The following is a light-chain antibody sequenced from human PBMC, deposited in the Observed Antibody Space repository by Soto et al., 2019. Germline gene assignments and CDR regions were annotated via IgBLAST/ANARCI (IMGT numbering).Light chain of an antibody. V-gene: IGKV1-39*01. Sequence: DILMTQSPSSLSASVGGTVTITCRASQGISDYLSWFQHKPGEAPKLLIYTASSLQGGVPLRFSGAGSRTDFSLTISGLQPEDSATYYCQQTYTFPWTFGQGTKVDIK. CDR2: TAS. CDR3: QQTYTFPWT. J-gene: IGKJ1*01. CDR1: QGISDY.